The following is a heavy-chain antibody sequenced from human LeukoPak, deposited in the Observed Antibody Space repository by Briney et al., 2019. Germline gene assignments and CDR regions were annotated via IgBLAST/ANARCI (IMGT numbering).Heavy chain of an antibody. V-gene: IGHV3-21*01. CDR1: GFTFSSYS. CDR2: ISNSGTYK. CDR3: ARDHHPGYHDSLGFNWLDP. D-gene: IGHD3-22*01. J-gene: IGHJ5*02. Sequence: PGGSLRLSCAVSGFTFSSYSMSWVRQAPGKGLEWVSSISNSGTYKYYADSVKGRFTISRDNSKNTVFLQMSSLRAEDTAVYYCARDHHPGYHDSLGFNWLDPWGQGTLVSVSS.